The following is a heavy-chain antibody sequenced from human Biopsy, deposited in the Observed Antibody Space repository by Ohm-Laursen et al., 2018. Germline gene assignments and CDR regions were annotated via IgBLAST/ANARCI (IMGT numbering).Heavy chain of an antibody. J-gene: IGHJ6*02. D-gene: IGHD2-15*01. CDR1: GVSITAYY. CDR3: ARMDCSGGSCHYYSYGMGV. V-gene: IGHV4-4*09. CDR2: IHHSGST. Sequence: GTLSLTCTASGVSITAYYWSWIRQPPGKGLECIGNIHHSGSTNYNPSLKSRLTISVDTSKNQFSLKLSSVTAADTAVYYCARMDCSGGSCHYYSYGMGVWGQGTTVTVSS.